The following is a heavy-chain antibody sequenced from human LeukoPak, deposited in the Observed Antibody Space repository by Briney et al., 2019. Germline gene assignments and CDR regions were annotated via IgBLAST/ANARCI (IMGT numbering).Heavy chain of an antibody. Sequence: GGSLRLSCAASGFSFSSSGMHWVRQAPGKGPEWVAFTRFDDSYKAYGDSVKGRFTISRDDPKNTVYLQLNSLRPEDTALYYCAKEAYYDILYNSQAEGYMDVWGKGTTVTVSS. J-gene: IGHJ6*03. CDR2: TRFDDSYK. CDR1: GFSFSSSG. D-gene: IGHD3-9*01. CDR3: AKEAYYDILYNSQAEGYMDV. V-gene: IGHV3-30*02.